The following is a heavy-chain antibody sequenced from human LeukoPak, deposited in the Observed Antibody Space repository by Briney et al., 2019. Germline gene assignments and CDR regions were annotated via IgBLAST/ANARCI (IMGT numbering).Heavy chain of an antibody. J-gene: IGHJ4*02. Sequence: ASVKVSCKASGYTFTGYYMHWVRQAPGQGLEWMGWINLNSGGTNYAQKFQGRVTMTRDTSISTAYMELSRLRSDDTAVYYCARAEGFVRSTSADYWGQGTLVTVSS. CDR2: INLNSGGT. D-gene: IGHD2-2*01. CDR3: ARAEGFVRSTSADY. CDR1: GYTFTGYY. V-gene: IGHV1-2*02.